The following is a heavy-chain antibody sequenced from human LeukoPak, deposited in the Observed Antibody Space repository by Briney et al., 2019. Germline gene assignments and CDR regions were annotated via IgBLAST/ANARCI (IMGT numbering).Heavy chain of an antibody. Sequence: PSETLSLTCTVSGGSIRTITYYWSWIRQPPGKGLEWIGEINHSGSTNYNPSLKSRVTISVDTSKNQFSLKLHSVTAADTAVYYCARHLYINDRGPFLDYWGQGTLVTVSS. J-gene: IGHJ4*02. V-gene: IGHV4-39*07. CDR2: INHSGST. D-gene: IGHD1-14*01. CDR3: ARHLYINDRGPFLDY. CDR1: GGSIRTITYY.